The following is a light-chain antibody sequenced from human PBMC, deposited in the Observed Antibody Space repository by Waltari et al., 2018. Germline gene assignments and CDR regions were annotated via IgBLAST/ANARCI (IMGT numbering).Light chain of an antibody. CDR2: GAS. Sequence: EIVLTQSPGTLSLSPGERALLPCRAIQSVGRSLAWYHHKPGQAPRLLISGASSSATRVPDRFSGSGSGTDFSLTISRLEPEDFAVYYCQHYVRVPVTFGQGTKVEIK. CDR1: QSVGRS. V-gene: IGKV3-20*01. CDR3: QHYVRVPVT. J-gene: IGKJ1*01.